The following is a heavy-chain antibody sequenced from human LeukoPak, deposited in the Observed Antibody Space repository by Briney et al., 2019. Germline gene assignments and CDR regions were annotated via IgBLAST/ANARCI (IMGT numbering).Heavy chain of an antibody. CDR3: AKDLSGWSDY. Sequence: PGGSLRLSCAASEFTLRNYAMSWVRQAPGKGLEWVSAISGSGGSTYYADSVKGRFTISRDNSKNTLYLQMNSLRAEDTAVYYCAKDLSGWSDYWGQGTLVTVSS. CDR2: ISGSGGST. CDR1: EFTLRNYA. J-gene: IGHJ4*02. V-gene: IGHV3-23*01. D-gene: IGHD6-19*01.